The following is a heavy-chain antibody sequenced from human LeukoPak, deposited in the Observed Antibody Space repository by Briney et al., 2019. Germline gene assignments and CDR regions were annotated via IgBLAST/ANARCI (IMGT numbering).Heavy chain of an antibody. D-gene: IGHD1-26*01. CDR2: IIPIFGTA. Sequence: SVKVSCKASGGTFSSYAISWVRQAPGPGLEWMGRIIPIFGTANYAQKFQGRVTITTDESTSTAYMELSSLRSEDTAVDYCAGDLGIVGATTSFYYYMDVWGKGTTVTVSS. CDR1: GGTFSSYA. CDR3: AGDLGIVGATTSFYYYMDV. J-gene: IGHJ6*03. V-gene: IGHV1-69*05.